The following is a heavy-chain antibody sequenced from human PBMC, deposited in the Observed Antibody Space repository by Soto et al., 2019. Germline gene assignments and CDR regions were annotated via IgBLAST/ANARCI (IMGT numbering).Heavy chain of an antibody. V-gene: IGHV3-33*01. Sequence: PGGSLRLSCAASGFTFGSYGMHWFRQAPGKGLEWVAVIWYDGSNKYYVDSLKGRFTISRDNSKNTLYLQMNSLRAEDTAVYYCAIDPVSTNYYYYCKSFCGKGTTVTVS. CDR2: IWYDGSNK. CDR1: GFTFGSYG. D-gene: IGHD4-4*01. J-gene: IGHJ6*03. CDR3: AIDPVSTNYYYYCKSF.